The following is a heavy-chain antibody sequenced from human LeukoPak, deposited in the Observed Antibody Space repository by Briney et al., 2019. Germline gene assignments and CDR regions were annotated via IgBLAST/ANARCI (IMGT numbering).Heavy chain of an antibody. CDR1: GFTFSSYA. D-gene: IGHD3-3*01. CDR3: AKVRFLEWPDPGYYGMDV. J-gene: IGHJ6*02. CDR2: ISGSGGST. Sequence: GGSLRLSCAASGFTFSSYAMSWVRQAPGKGLEWVSAISGSGGSTYHADSVKGRFTISRDNSKNTLYLQMNSLRAEDTAVYYCAKVRFLEWPDPGYYGMDVWGQGTTVAVSS. V-gene: IGHV3-23*01.